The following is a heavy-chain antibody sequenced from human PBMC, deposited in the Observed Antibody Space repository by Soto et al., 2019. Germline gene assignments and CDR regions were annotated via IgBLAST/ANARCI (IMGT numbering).Heavy chain of an antibody. Sequence: SVKVSCKASGGTFSSYAISWVRQAPGQGLEWMGGIIPIFGTANYAQKFQGRVTITADKSTSTAYMELSSLRSEDTAVYYCARDRVNCSSTSCYAGDGMDVWGQGTTVTVSS. CDR2: IIPIFGTA. D-gene: IGHD2-2*01. CDR1: GGTFSSYA. V-gene: IGHV1-69*06. CDR3: ARDRVNCSSTSCYAGDGMDV. J-gene: IGHJ6*02.